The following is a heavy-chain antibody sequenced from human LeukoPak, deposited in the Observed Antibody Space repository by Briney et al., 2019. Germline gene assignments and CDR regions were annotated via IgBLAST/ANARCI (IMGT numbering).Heavy chain of an antibody. CDR3: ARADPYRDYYFDH. Sequence: PSETLSLTCTVSGGSISNYYWNWIRQSLGQGLEWIGYIYNIGRTNYNPSLKSRVTISSDLSKNQVSLSLTSGTVADTAVYYCARADPYRDYYFDHWGQGTPVTVSS. CDR2: IYNIGRT. CDR1: GGSISNYY. J-gene: IGHJ4*02. V-gene: IGHV4-59*08. D-gene: IGHD4-17*01.